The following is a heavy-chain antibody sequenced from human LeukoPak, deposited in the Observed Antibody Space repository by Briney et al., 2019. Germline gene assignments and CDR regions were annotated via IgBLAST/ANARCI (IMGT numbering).Heavy chain of an antibody. J-gene: IGHJ4*02. CDR1: GFSFSSYA. CDR2: ISGDGGSA. V-gene: IGHV3-23*01. Sequence: GGSLRLSCAASGFSFSSYAMSWVRQAPGRGLEWVSLISGDGGSADFTDSVKGRFTISRDNSKQTLYLQMNTLRAEDTAVYYCAKDYGRLDYWGQGTLVTVSS. D-gene: IGHD3-10*01. CDR3: AKDYGRLDY.